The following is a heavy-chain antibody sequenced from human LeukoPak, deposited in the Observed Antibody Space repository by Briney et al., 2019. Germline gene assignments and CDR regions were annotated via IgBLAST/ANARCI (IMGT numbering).Heavy chain of an antibody. V-gene: IGHV4-59*12. CDR3: ASSIPGANSYYFDY. CDR2: IYYSGST. Sequence: SETLSLTCAVYGGSFSGYYWSWIRQPPGKGLEWIGYIYYSGSTNYNPSLKSRVTISVDTSKNQFSLKLSSATAADTAVYYCASSIPGANSYYFDYWGQGTLVTVSS. J-gene: IGHJ4*02. CDR1: GGSFSGYY. D-gene: IGHD6-25*01.